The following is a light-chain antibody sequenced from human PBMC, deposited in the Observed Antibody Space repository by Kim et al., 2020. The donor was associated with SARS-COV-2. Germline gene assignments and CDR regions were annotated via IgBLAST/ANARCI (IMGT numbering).Light chain of an antibody. CDR2: AVS. CDR3: NSFASSSTWL. Sequence: QSALTQPASVSGSPGQSITISCTGTSSDIGAYDYISWYQQHPGKAPKLMIHAVSQRPSGVSDRFSGSKSGNTASLTISGLQAEDEADYYCNSFASSSTWLFGGGTKLTVL. CDR1: SSDIGAYDY. J-gene: IGLJ2*01. V-gene: IGLV2-14*03.